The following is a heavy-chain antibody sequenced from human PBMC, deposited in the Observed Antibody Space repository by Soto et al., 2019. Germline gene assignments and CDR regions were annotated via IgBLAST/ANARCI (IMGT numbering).Heavy chain of an antibody. J-gene: IGHJ4*02. CDR3: SKGRYTVTTFFDS. CDR1: GFTFDDYA. V-gene: IGHV3-9*01. D-gene: IGHD4-17*01. CDR2: ISWNSANI. Sequence: EVQLVESGGGLVQSGRSLRLSCEGSGFTFDDYAMHWVRQAPGKGLEWVAGISWNSANIGYADSVKGRFTISRDNARNSLSLQMSSLRAEDTALYYCSKGRYTVTTFFDSWGQGTLVTGSS.